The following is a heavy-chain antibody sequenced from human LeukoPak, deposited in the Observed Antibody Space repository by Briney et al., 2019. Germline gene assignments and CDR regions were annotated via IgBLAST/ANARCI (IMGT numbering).Heavy chain of an antibody. V-gene: IGHV1-2*06. D-gene: IGHD3-9*01. J-gene: IGHJ4*02. Sequence: ASVKVSCKASGYTFTKYYMFWVRQAPGQGLEWMGRINPSSGGTDYAQKFQGRVTMTRDTSISTAYMELRSLRSDDTAVYYCARGGDWLPQYWGQGTLVTVSS. CDR1: GYTFTKYY. CDR2: INPSSGGT. CDR3: ARGGDWLPQY.